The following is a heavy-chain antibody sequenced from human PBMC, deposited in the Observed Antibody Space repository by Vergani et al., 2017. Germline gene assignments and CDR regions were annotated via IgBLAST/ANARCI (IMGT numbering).Heavy chain of an antibody. CDR1: GYTFTSYG. CDR2: ISAYNGNT. D-gene: IGHD2-2*01. J-gene: IGHJ3*02. CDR3: ATGRYCSSTSCYGAFGI. Sequence: QVQLVQSGAEVKKPGASVKVSCKASGYTFTSYGISWVRQAPGQGLEWMGWISAYNGNTNYAQKLQGRVTMTTDTSTSTAYMELRSLRSDDTAVYYCATGRYCSSTSCYGAFGIWGQGTMVTVSS. V-gene: IGHV1-18*01.